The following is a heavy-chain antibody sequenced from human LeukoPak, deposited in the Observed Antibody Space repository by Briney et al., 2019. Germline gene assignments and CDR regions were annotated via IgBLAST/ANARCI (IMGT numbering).Heavy chain of an antibody. CDR2: IYPGDSDT. CDR3: ARVYGYYVDY. J-gene: IGHJ4*02. D-gene: IGHD5-18*01. CDR1: GYTFTSYW. Sequence: GESLKISCKGSGYTFTSYWIGWVRQMPGKGPEWMGIIYPGDSDTRYSPSFQGRVTISADKSIGTAYLQWSSLKASDIAMYHCARVYGYYVDYWGQGTLVTVSS. V-gene: IGHV5-51*01.